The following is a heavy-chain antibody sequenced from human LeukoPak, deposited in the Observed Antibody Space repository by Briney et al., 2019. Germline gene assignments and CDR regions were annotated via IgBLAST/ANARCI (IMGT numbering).Heavy chain of an antibody. CDR1: GYFINSGYY. D-gene: IGHD3-16*01. CDR2: IYHSGST. J-gene: IGHJ4*02. CDR3: ARDSIYTSTGDDY. V-gene: IGHV4-38-2*02. Sequence: KASETLSLTCAVSGYFINSGYYWAWIRQPPGKGLEWIGSIYHSGSTYYNPSLKSRVTISVDTPKNQFFLKLSSVTAADSAVYYCARDSIYTSTGDDYWGQGTLVTVSS.